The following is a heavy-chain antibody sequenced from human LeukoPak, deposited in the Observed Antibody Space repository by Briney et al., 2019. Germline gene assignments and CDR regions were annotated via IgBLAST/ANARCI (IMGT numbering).Heavy chain of an antibody. CDR2: IDSGSDDI. D-gene: IGHD2-2*01. V-gene: IGHV3-21*06. CDR3: ARATYQPALIDY. Sequence: PGGSLRLSCAASGFTFSLYAMNWVRQAPGKGLEWVSYIDSGSDDIHYADSVRGRFTISRDNAKNTLYLQMKSLRLEDTAVYSCARATYQPALIDYWGQGTLVTVSS. J-gene: IGHJ4*02. CDR1: GFTFSLYA.